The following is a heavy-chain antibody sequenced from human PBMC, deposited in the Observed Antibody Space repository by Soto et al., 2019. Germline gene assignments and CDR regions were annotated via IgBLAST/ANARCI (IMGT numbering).Heavy chain of an antibody. Sequence: QVQLVQSGAEVKKPGASVKVSCKASGYTFAGYYMHWVRQAPGQGLEWMGWINPNSGGTNYAQKFQGRVTMTRDTSISTACMELSRLRSDDTAVYYCARDYYDSSGYSESYFYWGQGTLVTVSS. CDR3: ARDYYDSSGYSESYFY. V-gene: IGHV1-2*02. CDR2: INPNSGGT. CDR1: GYTFAGYY. J-gene: IGHJ4*02. D-gene: IGHD3-22*01.